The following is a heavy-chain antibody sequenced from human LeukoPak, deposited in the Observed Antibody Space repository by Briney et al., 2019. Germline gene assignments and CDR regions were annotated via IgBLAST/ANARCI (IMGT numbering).Heavy chain of an antibody. CDR3: TKDSVAAAGTAWFDP. D-gene: IGHD6-13*01. CDR1: GYTFSNYA. J-gene: IGHJ5*02. V-gene: IGHV3-23*01. CDR2: ISHNGDRI. Sequence: PGGSLRLSCAASGYTFSNYAMTWVRQAPGKRLEWVSGISHNGDRIYYADSVKGRFTIFRDNSKNTLYLQMNSLRPEDTALYYCTKDSVAAAGTAWFDPWGQGTLVTVSS.